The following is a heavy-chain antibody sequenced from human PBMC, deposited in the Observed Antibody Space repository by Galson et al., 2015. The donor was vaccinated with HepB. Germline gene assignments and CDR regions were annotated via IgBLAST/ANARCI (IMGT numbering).Heavy chain of an antibody. Sequence: SVKVSCKASGYTFTSYAMHWVRQAPGQRLEWMGWINAGNGNTKYSQKFQGRVTITRDTSASTAYMELSSLRSEDTAVYYCARDKLPYGGSYYFDYWGQGTLVTVSS. CDR2: INAGNGNT. CDR3: ARDKLPYGGSYYFDY. CDR1: GYTFTSYA. V-gene: IGHV1-3*01. J-gene: IGHJ4*02. D-gene: IGHD1-26*01.